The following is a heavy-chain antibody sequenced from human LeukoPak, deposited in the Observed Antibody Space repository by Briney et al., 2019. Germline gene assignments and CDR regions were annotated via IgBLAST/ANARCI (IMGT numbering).Heavy chain of an antibody. CDR3: AKGNSGEYYDTYFDS. J-gene: IGHJ4*02. CDR1: GFTFGDYA. CDR2: INWGGDTT. V-gene: IGHV3-43*01. D-gene: IGHD1-26*01. Sequence: GGSLRLSCAASGFTFGDYAMSWVRQAPGKGLEWVSLINWGGDTTYYADSVKGRFTISRDNSRNSLFLQMNSLRSEDTAFYYCAKGNSGEYYDTYFDSWGQGTLVAVSS.